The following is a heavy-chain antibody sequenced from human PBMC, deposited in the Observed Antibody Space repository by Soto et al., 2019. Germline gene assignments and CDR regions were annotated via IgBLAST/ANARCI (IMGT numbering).Heavy chain of an antibody. J-gene: IGHJ4*02. D-gene: IGHD3-10*01. V-gene: IGHV3-30*18. CDR3: AKDRMGAGVRGYFDY. CDR2: IIYDGSTN. CDR1: GFTFSSYG. Sequence: QVQLVESGGGGVQPWRSLRLSCAASGFTFSSYGMHWVRQAPGKGLAWVAVIIYDGSTNYYADSVKGRFTISRDNSKSTLYLQMNSLRAEDTAVYYCAKDRMGAGVRGYFDYWGQGTLVTVSS.